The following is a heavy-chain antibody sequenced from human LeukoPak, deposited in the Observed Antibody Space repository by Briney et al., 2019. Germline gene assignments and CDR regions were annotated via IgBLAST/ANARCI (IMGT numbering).Heavy chain of an antibody. V-gene: IGHV3-30*14. Sequence: GGSLRLSCAASGFSFSNYPMHWVRQAPGKGLEWVAVIANDGKDKHNADSVKGRFTISRDNSNSLVSLQMNNLTTEDTAVYYCAREKFDSWGQGTLVIVSP. CDR3: AREKFDS. J-gene: IGHJ5*01. CDR2: IANDGKDK. CDR1: GFSFSNYP.